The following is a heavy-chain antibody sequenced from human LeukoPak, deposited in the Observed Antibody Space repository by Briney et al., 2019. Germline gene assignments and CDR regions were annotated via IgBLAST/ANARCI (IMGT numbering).Heavy chain of an antibody. Sequence: GGSLRLSCAASGFTFSSYTLNWVRQAPGKGLEWVSSISSSSTYIYYADSVKGRFTISRDNAKNTLYLQVNNLRAEDTAVYYCARGPNSNWSGLDFWGQGTLLTVSS. CDR3: ARGPNSNWSGLDF. V-gene: IGHV3-21*01. CDR1: GFTFSSYT. D-gene: IGHD6-6*01. CDR2: ISSSSTYI. J-gene: IGHJ4*02.